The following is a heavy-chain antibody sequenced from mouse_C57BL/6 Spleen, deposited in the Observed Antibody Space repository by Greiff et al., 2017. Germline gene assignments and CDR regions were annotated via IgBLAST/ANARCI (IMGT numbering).Heavy chain of an antibody. J-gene: IGHJ2*01. D-gene: IGHD2-12*01. CDR2: IDPSDSYT. V-gene: IGHV1-50*01. CDR3: AFTTSYYFDY. Sequence: QVHVKQPGAELVKPGASVKLSCKASGYTFTSYWMQWVKQRPGQGLEWIGEIDPSDSYTNYNQKFKGKATLTVDTSSSTAYMQLSSLTSEDSAVYYCAFTTSYYFDYWGQGTTLTVSS. CDR1: GYTFTSYW.